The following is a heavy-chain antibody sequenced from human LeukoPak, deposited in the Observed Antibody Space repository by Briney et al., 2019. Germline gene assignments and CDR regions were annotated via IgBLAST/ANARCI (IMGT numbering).Heavy chain of an antibody. V-gene: IGHV3-15*01. D-gene: IGHD3-10*01. CDR3: TDDLHYFASD. J-gene: IGHJ4*02. CDR2: IKRKIDGGGTA. Sequence: GGSLRLSCAASGLTFSDAWMSWVRQAPGKGLEWVGRIKRKIDGGGTADYAAPVKGRFTISRDDSKNTLFLQMNSLETEDTGVYYCTDDLHYFASDWGQGTLVTVSS. CDR1: GLTFSDAW.